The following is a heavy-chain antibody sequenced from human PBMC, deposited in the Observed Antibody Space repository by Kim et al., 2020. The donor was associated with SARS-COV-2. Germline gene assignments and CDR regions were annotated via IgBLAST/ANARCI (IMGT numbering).Heavy chain of an antibody. D-gene: IGHD5-12*01. J-gene: IGHJ5*02. V-gene: IGHV4-59*08. CDR3: ARQKNNGYDQRWWFDP. CDR1: GGSISGSY. CDR2: IYYSGST. Sequence: SETLSLTCTVSGGSISGSYWTWIRQPPGKGLEWIGYIYYSGSTNFNPSLKSRVTMSVDTSKNQFSLRLNSVTAADTAMYYCARQKNNGYDQRWWFDPWGQGTLVTVSS.